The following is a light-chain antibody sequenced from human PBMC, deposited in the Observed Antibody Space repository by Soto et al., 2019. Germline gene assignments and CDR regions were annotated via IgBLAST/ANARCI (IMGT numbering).Light chain of an antibody. CDR1: ESVSTK. Sequence: EIVMTQSPGTLSVFPGETVTLSCRASESVSTKVAWYQQRPGQAPRLLIYGASTRAAGVPARFSGSGSGTDFTLIISGLRSEDFADYYCQQYSSWPPLTFGGGTKVDIK. J-gene: IGKJ4*01. CDR3: QQYSSWPPLT. CDR2: GAS. V-gene: IGKV3-15*01.